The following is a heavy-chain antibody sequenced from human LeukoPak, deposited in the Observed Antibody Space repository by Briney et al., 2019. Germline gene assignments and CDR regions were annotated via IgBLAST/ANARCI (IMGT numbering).Heavy chain of an antibody. CDR3: ARDLGRYDSNQGPLDAFDI. V-gene: IGHV3-53*01. CDR2: IYSAGST. D-gene: IGHD3-22*01. Sequence: GGSLRLSSAPSRFTASSNHICWVREAPGEGLEWVSLIYSAGSTYYADSVKGRFTISRDNSKNTLYLQMNSLRAEDTAIYYCARDLGRYDSNQGPLDAFDIWGQGTMVTVSS. J-gene: IGHJ3*02. CDR1: RFTASSNH.